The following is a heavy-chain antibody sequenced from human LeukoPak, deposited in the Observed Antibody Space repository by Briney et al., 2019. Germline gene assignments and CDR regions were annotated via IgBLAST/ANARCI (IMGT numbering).Heavy chain of an antibody. J-gene: IGHJ6*03. D-gene: IGHD5-12*01. V-gene: IGHV4-34*01. CDR1: GGSFSGYY. CDR3: ARDSKSGYVYYYYMDV. Sequence: SETLSLTCAVYGGSFSGYYWSWIRQPPGKGLEWIGEINHSGSTTYNPSLKSRVTMSVDTSKNQFSLKLSSVTAADTAVYYCARDSKSGYVYYYYMDVWGKGTTVTISS. CDR2: INHSGST.